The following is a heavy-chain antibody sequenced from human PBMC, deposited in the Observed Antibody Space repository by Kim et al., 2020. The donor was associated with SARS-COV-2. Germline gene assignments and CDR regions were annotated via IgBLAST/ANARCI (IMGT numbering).Heavy chain of an antibody. V-gene: IGHV4-4*07. CDR1: GGSISSYY. CDR3: AREKPRQLWLSFDYYYGMDV. D-gene: IGHD5-18*01. J-gene: IGHJ6*02. Sequence: SETLSLTCTVSGGSISSYYWSWIRQPAGKGLEWIGRIYTSGSTNYNPSLKSRVTMSVDTSKNQFSLKLSSVTAADTAVYYCAREKPRQLWLSFDYYYGMDVWGQGTTVTVSS. CDR2: IYTSGST.